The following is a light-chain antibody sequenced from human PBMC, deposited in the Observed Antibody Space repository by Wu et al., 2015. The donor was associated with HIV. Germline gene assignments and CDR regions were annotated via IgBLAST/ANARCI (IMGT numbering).Light chain of an antibody. CDR3: QQYNNWPQIT. CDR2: GAS. CDR1: QSVRSN. V-gene: IGKV3-15*01. Sequence: EIAMTQSPATLSVSPGERATLSCRASQSVRSNLAWYQQKPGQAPRLLIYGASTRATGIPARFSGSGSGTEFTLTISSLQSEDFVVYYCQQYNNWPQITFGGGTKVEIK. J-gene: IGKJ4*01.